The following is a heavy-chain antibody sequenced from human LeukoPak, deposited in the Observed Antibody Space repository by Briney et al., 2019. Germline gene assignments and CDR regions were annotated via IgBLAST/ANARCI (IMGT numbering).Heavy chain of an antibody. Sequence: GGSLRLSCAASGFTFSSYEMNWVRQAPGKGLEWVSYISSSGSTIYYADSVKGRFTISRDNAKNSLYLQMNSLRAEDTAVYFCARDVLTEYYYYGLDVWGQGTTVAVSS. CDR3: ARDVLTEYYYYGLDV. J-gene: IGHJ6*02. V-gene: IGHV3-48*03. CDR2: ISSSGSTI. D-gene: IGHD3-9*01. CDR1: GFTFSSYE.